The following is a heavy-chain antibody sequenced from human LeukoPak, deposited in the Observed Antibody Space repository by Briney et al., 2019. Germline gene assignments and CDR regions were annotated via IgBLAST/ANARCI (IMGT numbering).Heavy chain of an antibody. V-gene: IGHV3-7*01. D-gene: IGHD3-3*01. CDR1: GFTISSYS. CDR2: IQKDATDK. J-gene: IGHJ3*02. CDR3: AKDPTYDFWSGYPRNDAFDI. Sequence: PGGSLRLSCAVSGFTISSYSMAWVRQAPGKGLEWVANIQKDATDKNYVDSVKGRFTISRDDAQNSLYLQMGSLRDEDTAVYYCAKDPTYDFWSGYPRNDAFDIWGQGTMVTVSS.